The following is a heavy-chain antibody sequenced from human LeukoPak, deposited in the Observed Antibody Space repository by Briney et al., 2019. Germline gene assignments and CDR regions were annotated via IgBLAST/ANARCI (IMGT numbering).Heavy chain of an antibody. CDR3: GRAPDGYNPIDS. Sequence: GGSLRLSCAASGFTFSSYSMNWVRQAPGKGLEWVSSISSSSSYIFYADSVKGRFTISRDNAKNSLYLRMNSLRAEDTAVYYCGRAPDGYNPIDSWGQGTLVTVSS. J-gene: IGHJ4*02. D-gene: IGHD5-24*01. V-gene: IGHV3-21*01. CDR2: ISSSSSYI. CDR1: GFTFSSYS.